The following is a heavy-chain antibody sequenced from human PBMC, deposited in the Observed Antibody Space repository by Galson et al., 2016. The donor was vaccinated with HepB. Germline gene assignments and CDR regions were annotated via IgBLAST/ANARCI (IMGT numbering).Heavy chain of an antibody. V-gene: IGHV3-23*01. CDR2: LTTGGESM. CDR3: AKEGGIHPTRFDY. J-gene: IGHJ4*02. CDR1: GLSFSNDA. D-gene: IGHD1-1*01. Sequence: SLRLSCAASGLSFSNDALNWACQAPGKGLEWVSTLTTGGESMYYPDSVRGRFSISRDTSRNTLYLQMTSLRAEDTAIYYCAKEGGIHPTRFDYWGQGTLVTVSS.